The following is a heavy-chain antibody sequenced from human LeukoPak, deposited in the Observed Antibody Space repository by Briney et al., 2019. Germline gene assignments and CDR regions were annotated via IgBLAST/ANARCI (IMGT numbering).Heavy chain of an antibody. CDR1: GGSISSYY. CDR2: IYYSGST. V-gene: IGHV4-59*01. D-gene: IGHD3-22*01. Sequence: PSETLSLTCTVSGGSISSYYWSWIRQPPGKGLEWIGYIYYSGSTNYNPSLKSRVTISVDTSKNQFSLKLSSVTAADTAMYYCASYHYDSSGYSPFDYWGQGTLVTVPS. J-gene: IGHJ4*02. CDR3: ASYHYDSSGYSPFDY.